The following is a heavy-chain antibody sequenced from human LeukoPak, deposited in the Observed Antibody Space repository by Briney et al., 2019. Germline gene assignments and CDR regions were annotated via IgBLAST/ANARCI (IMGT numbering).Heavy chain of an antibody. CDR3: ATDHDFWSGHINFDY. CDR1: GYTLTELS. CDR2: FDPEDGET. J-gene: IGHJ4*02. D-gene: IGHD3-3*01. V-gene: IGHV1-24*01. Sequence: GASVKVSCKVSGYTLTELSMHWVRQAPGKGLEWMGGFDPEDGETIYAQKFQGRVTMTEDTSTDTAYMELSSLRSEDTAVYYCATDHDFWSGHINFDYWGQGTLVTVSS.